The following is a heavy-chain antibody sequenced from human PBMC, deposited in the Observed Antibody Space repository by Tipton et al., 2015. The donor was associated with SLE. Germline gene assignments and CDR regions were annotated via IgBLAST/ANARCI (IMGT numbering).Heavy chain of an antibody. Sequence: LRLSCAVYGGSFSGYYWSWIRQPPGKGLEWIGEINHSGSTNYNPSLKSRVTISLDTSKNQFSLRLSSVTAADTAVYYCARTLSAYSSSWFYYYYGMDVWGQGTTVTVSS. CDR2: INHSGST. V-gene: IGHV4-34*01. CDR1: GGSFSGYY. J-gene: IGHJ6*02. CDR3: ARTLSAYSSSWFYYYYGMDV. D-gene: IGHD6-13*01.